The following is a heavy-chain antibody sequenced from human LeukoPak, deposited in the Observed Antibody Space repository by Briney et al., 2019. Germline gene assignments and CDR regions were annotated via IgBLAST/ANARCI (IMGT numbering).Heavy chain of an antibody. Sequence: GGSLRLSCAASGFTFTTYAINWVRQAPGKGLEWIAGISGGGDQAYYAASVNGRIIISRDNSKNTVSLQMSSLRAEDPALYYCAKDLALAGTGGGFDVWGHGTRVAVSS. CDR1: GFTFTTYA. CDR3: AKDLALAGTGGGFDV. V-gene: IGHV3-23*01. J-gene: IGHJ3*01. D-gene: IGHD6-19*01. CDR2: ISGGGDQA.